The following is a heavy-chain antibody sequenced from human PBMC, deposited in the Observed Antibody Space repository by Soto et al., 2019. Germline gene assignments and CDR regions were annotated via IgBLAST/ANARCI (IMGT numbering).Heavy chain of an antibody. D-gene: IGHD3-22*01. V-gene: IGHV4-39*01. Sequence: QLQLQESGPGLVKPSETLSLTCTVSGGSISSSSYYWGWIRQPPGKGLEWIGSIYYSGSTYYNPSLKTRVTISVDTSKNQFSLKLSSVTAADTAVDYCMLGSGWKGFDYWGQGTLVTVSS. CDR2: IYYSGST. CDR3: MLGSGWKGFDY. CDR1: GGSISSSSYY. J-gene: IGHJ4*02.